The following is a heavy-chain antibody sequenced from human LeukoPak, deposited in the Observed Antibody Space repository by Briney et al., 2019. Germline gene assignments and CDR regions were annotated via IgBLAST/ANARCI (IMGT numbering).Heavy chain of an antibody. J-gene: IGHJ6*02. CDR1: GGSFSGYY. CDR3: ARQGGPGIDGMDV. CDR2: INHSGST. D-gene: IGHD2-15*01. V-gene: IGHV4-34*01. Sequence: PSETLSLTCAVYGGSFSGYYWSWIRQPPGKGLEWIGEINHSGSTNYNPSLKSRVTISVDTSKNQFSLKLSSVTAADTAVYYCARQGGPGIDGMDVWGQGTTVTVSS.